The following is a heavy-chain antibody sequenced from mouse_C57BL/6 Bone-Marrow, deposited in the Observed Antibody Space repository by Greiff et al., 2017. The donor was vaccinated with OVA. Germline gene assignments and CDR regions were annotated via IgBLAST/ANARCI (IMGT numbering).Heavy chain of an antibody. Sequence: EVQRVESVAELVRPGASVKLSCTASGFNIKNTYMHWVKQRPEQGLEWIGRIDPANGNTKYAPKVQGKATITADTSSNTAYLQLSSLTSEDTAIYYCARGGYYDYGLLGYWGQGTLVTVSA. J-gene: IGHJ3*01. D-gene: IGHD2-4*01. CDR2: IDPANGNT. CDR3: ARGGYYDYGLLGY. V-gene: IGHV14-3*01. CDR1: GFNIKNTY.